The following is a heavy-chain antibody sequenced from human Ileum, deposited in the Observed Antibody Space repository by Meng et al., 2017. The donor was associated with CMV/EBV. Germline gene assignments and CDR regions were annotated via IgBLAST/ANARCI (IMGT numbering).Heavy chain of an antibody. Sequence: FSRCGMHWVRHAPGKGLEWVAFIRYDGSNKYYADSVKGRFTISRDNSKNTLYLQMNSLRAEDTAVYYCAEDPRPYDFWSGYYLTWFDPWGQGTLVTVSS. J-gene: IGHJ5*02. V-gene: IGHV3-30*02. CDR2: IRYDGSNK. CDR1: FSRCG. CDR3: AEDPRPYDFWSGYYLTWFDP. D-gene: IGHD3-3*01.